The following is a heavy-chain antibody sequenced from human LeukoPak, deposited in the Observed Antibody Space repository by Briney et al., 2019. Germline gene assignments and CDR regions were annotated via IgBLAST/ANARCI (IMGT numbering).Heavy chain of an antibody. J-gene: IGHJ4*02. D-gene: IGHD6-6*01. CDR3: AREAPIAARQFDY. V-gene: IGHV1-69*05. CDR2: IIPISGTA. CDR1: GGTFSSYA. Sequence: GSSVKVSCKASGGTFSSYAISWVRQAPGQGLEWMGGIIPISGTANYAQKFQGRVTITTDESTSTAYMELSSLRSEDTAVYYCAREAPIAARQFDYWGQGTLVTVSS.